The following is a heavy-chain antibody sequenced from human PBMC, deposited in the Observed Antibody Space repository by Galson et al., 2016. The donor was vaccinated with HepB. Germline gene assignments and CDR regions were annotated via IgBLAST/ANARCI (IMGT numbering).Heavy chain of an antibody. Sequence: SLRLSCAASGFTFSSYAMSWVRQAPGKGLDWVAAINDDGGATFYADSVKGRFTISRDNSRNTLYLQMNGLRAEDTAIYYYAEMSSAGSCRTLDFWGQGTLVTVSS. CDR3: AEMSSAGSCRTLDF. D-gene: IGHD2-15*01. CDR1: GFTFSSYA. J-gene: IGHJ4*02. CDR2: INDDGGAT. V-gene: IGHV3-23*01.